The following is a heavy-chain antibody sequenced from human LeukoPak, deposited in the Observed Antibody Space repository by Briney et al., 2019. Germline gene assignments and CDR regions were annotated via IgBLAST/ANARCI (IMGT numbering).Heavy chain of an antibody. CDR1: GFIFSNYW. V-gene: IGHV3-7*03. CDR2: IKQDGSEK. Sequence: PGGSLRLSCAASGFIFSNYWMSWVRQAPGKGLEWVANIKQDGSEKYYVDSVKGRFTISRDNAKNSLYLQMNSLRAEDTALYYCAKIINPSRYSYGPSLGAFDIWGQGTMVTVSS. D-gene: IGHD5-18*01. J-gene: IGHJ3*02. CDR3: AKIINPSRYSYGPSLGAFDI.